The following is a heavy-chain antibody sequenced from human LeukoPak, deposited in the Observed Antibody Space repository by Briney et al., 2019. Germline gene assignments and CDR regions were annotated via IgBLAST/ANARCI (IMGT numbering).Heavy chain of an antibody. CDR3: AKDRSLAALYYFDY. CDR2: ISGSGGST. CDR1: GFTFSNYA. V-gene: IGHV3-23*01. Sequence: GGSLRLSCAASGFTFSNYAMRWVRQAPGKGLEWVSGISGSGGSTNYADSVKGRFTISRDNSKSMLYLQMNSLRAEDTAVYYCAKDRSLAALYYFDYWGQGTLVTVSS. D-gene: IGHD6-6*01. J-gene: IGHJ4*02.